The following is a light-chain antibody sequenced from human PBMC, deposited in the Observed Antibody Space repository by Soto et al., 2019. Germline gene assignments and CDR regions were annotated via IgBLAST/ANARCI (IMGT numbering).Light chain of an antibody. CDR2: DAS. CDR3: QQYYRSCT. CDR1: QSVTDW. Sequence: DIQLTQSPSTLSASVGDRVTITCRASQSVTDWLAWYQQKPGKAPKLLSYDASSLERGVPSRFSGSGSGTDFSLTISSLQPDDFATYYCQQYYRSCTFGQGTKVEIK. V-gene: IGKV1-5*01. J-gene: IGKJ2*02.